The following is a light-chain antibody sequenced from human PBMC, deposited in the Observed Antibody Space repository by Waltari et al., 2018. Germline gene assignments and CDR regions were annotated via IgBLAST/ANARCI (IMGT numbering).Light chain of an antibody. V-gene: IGKV1-33*01. CDR2: DAS. CDR3: QQYNYLPLS. Sequence: DIRLTQSPSSLSASVGDRVTITCRANQHISKYLNWYQQRPGKAPELLIHDASNLETGVPSSFSGSGSGTDFTFTISSLQPEDIATYYCQQYNYLPLSFGQGTKLEI. CDR1: QHISKY. J-gene: IGKJ2*01.